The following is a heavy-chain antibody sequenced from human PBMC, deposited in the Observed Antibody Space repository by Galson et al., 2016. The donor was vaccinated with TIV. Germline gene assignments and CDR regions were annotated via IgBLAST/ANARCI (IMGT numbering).Heavy chain of an antibody. V-gene: IGHV1-24*01. CDR2: FDPEQHKK. CDR1: GDSLSDLS. J-gene: IGHJ4*02. D-gene: IGHD2/OR15-2a*01. CDR3: ASVAWFPGLSLDN. Sequence: GDSLSDLSMHWVRQAPGKGLEWMGGFDPEQHKKIYAQKLQGRVTLTEDTSTDTAFLELSSLSFEDTAVYYCASVAWFPGLSLDNWGQGTLVIVSS.